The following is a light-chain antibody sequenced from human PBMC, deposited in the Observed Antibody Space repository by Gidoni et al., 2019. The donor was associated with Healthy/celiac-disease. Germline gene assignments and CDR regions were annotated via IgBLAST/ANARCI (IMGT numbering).Light chain of an antibody. V-gene: IGLV2-8*01. CDR3: SSYAGSNPVV. J-gene: IGLJ2*01. CDR1: SSDVGGYNY. Sequence: QSALTQPPSASGSPGPSVTISCTGTSSDVGGYNYVSWYQQHPGKAPKLMIYEVSKRPSGVPDRFSGSKSGTTASLTVSGLQAEDEADYYCSSYAGSNPVVFGGGTKLTVL. CDR2: EVS.